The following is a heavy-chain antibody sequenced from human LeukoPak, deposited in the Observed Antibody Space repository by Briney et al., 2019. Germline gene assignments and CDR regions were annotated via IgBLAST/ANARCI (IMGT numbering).Heavy chain of an antibody. CDR2: INYSGST. Sequence: NPSETLSLTCTVSGGSISIYYWSWIRQPPGKGLEWIGYINYSGSTNYNPSLKSRVTISVDTSENQFSLRLTSVTAADAAVYYRARDRTNSYGDAFDIWGQGTMVTVSS. CDR3: ARDRTNSYGDAFDI. D-gene: IGHD5-18*01. CDR1: GGSISIYY. V-gene: IGHV4-59*01. J-gene: IGHJ3*02.